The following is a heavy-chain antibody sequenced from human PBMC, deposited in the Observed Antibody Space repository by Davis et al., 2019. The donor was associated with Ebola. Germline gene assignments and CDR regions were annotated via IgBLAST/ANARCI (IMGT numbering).Heavy chain of an antibody. CDR2: IRSSSSSI. Sequence: GESLKISCAASGFTFSSYSMNWVRQAPGKGLEWVSYIRSSSSSIYYADSVKGRFTISRDNAKNSLYLQMNSLRDEDTAVYYCARGGYGAFWSGYTSGMDVWGQGTTVTVSS. CDR3: ARGGYGAFWSGYTSGMDV. V-gene: IGHV3-48*02. D-gene: IGHD3-3*01. CDR1: GFTFSSYS. J-gene: IGHJ6*02.